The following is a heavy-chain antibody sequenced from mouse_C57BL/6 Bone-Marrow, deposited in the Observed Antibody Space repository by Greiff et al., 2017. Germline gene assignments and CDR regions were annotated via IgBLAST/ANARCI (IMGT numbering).Heavy chain of an antibody. V-gene: IGHV10-1*01. CDR1: GFSFNTYA. Sequence: VQLKESGGGLVQPKGSLKLSCAASGFSFNTYAMNWVRQAPGKGLEWVARIRSKSNNYATYYADSVKDRFTISRDDSESMLYLQMNNLKTEDTAMYYCVRQSQTGRDYWGQGTSVTVSS. D-gene: IGHD4-1*01. CDR3: VRQSQTGRDY. CDR2: IRSKSNNYAT. J-gene: IGHJ4*01.